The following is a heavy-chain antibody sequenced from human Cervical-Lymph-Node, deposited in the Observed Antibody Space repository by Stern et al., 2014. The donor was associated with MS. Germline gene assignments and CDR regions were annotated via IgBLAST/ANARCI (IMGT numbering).Heavy chain of an antibody. CDR1: GYTFTGYY. CDR2: INPNSGGT. D-gene: IGHD6-19*01. Sequence: VQLVESGAEVKKPGASVKVSCKASGYTFTGYYMHWVRQAPGQGLEWMGRINPNSGGTNYAQKFQGRFTITRDTSFSTAYMELSRLRSDDTAVYYCAREAAMAVAGTGVDYWGQGTLVTVSS. V-gene: IGHV1-2*06. J-gene: IGHJ4*02. CDR3: AREAAMAVAGTGVDY.